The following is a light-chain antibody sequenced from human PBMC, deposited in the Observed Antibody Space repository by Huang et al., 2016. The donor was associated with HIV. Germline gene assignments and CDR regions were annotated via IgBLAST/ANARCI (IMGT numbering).Light chain of an antibody. Sequence: DIQMTQSPSSLSASVGDRVTITCRASQNINTYLHWYQQKRGKAPKLLIYTASILQSGVPSRFSGSGSGTDFTLTISSLQPEDSATYYCQQSYSTLFTFGPGTKVDI. V-gene: IGKV1-39*01. CDR3: QQSYSTLFT. CDR2: TAS. CDR1: QNINTY. J-gene: IGKJ3*01.